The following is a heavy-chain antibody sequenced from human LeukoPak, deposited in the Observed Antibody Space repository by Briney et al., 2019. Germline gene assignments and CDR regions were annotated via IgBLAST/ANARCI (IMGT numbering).Heavy chain of an antibody. CDR1: GGSISSGSYY. D-gene: IGHD6-6*01. Sequence: PSETLSLTCTVSGGSISSGSYYWSWIRQPAGKGLEWIGRIYTSGSTNYNPSLKSRVTISVDTSKNQFSLKLSSVTAADTAVYYCAQSVAARPWFDPWGQGTLVTVSS. V-gene: IGHV4-61*02. J-gene: IGHJ5*02. CDR3: AQSVAARPWFDP. CDR2: IYTSGST.